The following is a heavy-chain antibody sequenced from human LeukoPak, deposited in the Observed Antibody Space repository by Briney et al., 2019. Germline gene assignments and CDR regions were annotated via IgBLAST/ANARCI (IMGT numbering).Heavy chain of an antibody. V-gene: IGHV3-74*03. J-gene: IGHJ4*02. CDR2: ISSDGSVR. Sequence: GESLRLSCVASGFTFIGYWVHWVRQAPGKGLMWVSRISSDGSVREYADSVKGRFTISRDNAKNTVYLQMNSLRPEDTAKYYCSRDQDFWGQGTLVTVSS. CDR1: GFTFIGYW. D-gene: IGHD3-3*01. CDR3: SRDQDF.